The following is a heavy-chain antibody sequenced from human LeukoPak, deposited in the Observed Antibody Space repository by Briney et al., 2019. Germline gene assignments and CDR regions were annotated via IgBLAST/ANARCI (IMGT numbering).Heavy chain of an antibody. D-gene: IGHD2-2*01. CDR3: ARRDCSSSSCHYYYYYMDV. J-gene: IGHJ6*02. CDR2: INPNSGGT. V-gene: IGHV1-2*02. CDR1: GYAFTGYY. Sequence: GASVKVSCKASGYAFTGYYMHWVRQAPGQGLEWMGWINPNSGGTNYAQKFQGRVTMTRDTSISTAYMELRSLTSDDTAVYYCARRDCSSSSCHYYYYYMDVWGQGTTVTVSS.